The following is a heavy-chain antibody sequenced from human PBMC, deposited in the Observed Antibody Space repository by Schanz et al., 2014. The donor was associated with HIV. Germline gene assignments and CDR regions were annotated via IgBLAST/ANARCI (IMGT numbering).Heavy chain of an antibody. CDR3: ARAGQLALEQGWGNYYYYYYYGMDV. CDR1: GFPFSKYG. Sequence: QVQLVESGGGVVQPGRSLRLSCATSGFPFSKYGVHWVRQAPGKGLEWVAVTSYVANNEKYADSVKGRFTVSRDTSKNTVFLQMNSLTVEDTAMYYCARAGQLALEQGWGNYYYYYYYGMDVWGQGTTVTVSS. D-gene: IGHD1-7*01. V-gene: IGHV3-30*03. CDR2: TSYVANNE. J-gene: IGHJ6*02.